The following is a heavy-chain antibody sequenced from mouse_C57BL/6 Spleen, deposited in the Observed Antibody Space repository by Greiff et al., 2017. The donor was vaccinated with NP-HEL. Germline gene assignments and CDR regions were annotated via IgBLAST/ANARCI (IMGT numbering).Heavy chain of an antibody. Sequence: VQLQQSGAELVKPGASVKLSCKASGYTFTSYWMHWVKQRPGQGLEWIGMIHPNSGSTNYNEKFKSKATLTVDKSSSTAYMQLSSLTSEDSAVYYCARSPPYGSDYWGQGTTLTVSS. V-gene: IGHV1-64*01. CDR2: IHPNSGST. CDR1: GYTFTSYW. CDR3: ARSPPYGSDY. J-gene: IGHJ2*01. D-gene: IGHD1-1*01.